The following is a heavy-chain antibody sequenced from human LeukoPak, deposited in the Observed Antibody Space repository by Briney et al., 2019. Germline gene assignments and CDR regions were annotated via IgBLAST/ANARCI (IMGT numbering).Heavy chain of an antibody. CDR3: ARENGYRLDY. D-gene: IGHD5-18*01. J-gene: IGHJ4*02. CDR1: GFMFSAYA. Sequence: GGSLRLSCAASGFMFSAYAMNWVRQAPGKGLEWISYISSSSSNIYYADSVKGRFTISRDNARNSLYLQINSLRVDDTAVYFCARENGYRLDYWGQGSLVTVSS. V-gene: IGHV3-48*04. CDR2: ISSSSSNI.